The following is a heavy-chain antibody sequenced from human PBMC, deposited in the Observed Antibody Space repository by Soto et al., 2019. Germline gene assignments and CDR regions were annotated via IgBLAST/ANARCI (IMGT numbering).Heavy chain of an antibody. CDR3: ATYKLERRDYGMDG. Sequence: EVQLLESGGGLVKPGGSLRLSCAASGFTFSSYSVNWVRQAPGKGLEWVSSISSSSTYIYYADSVRGRFTIARDNAKNSLYLQMNGLTAEDTAVYHCATYKLERRDYGMDGWGQGTRVNVSS. J-gene: IGHJ6*02. CDR2: ISSSSTYI. CDR1: GFTFSSYS. D-gene: IGHD1-1*01. V-gene: IGHV3-21*01.